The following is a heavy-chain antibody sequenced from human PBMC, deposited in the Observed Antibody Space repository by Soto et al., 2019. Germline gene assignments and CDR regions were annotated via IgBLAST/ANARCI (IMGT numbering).Heavy chain of an antibody. CDR3: ARRRYFDWLSGDYGMDV. CDR1: GGTFSSYA. D-gene: IGHD3-9*01. J-gene: IGHJ6*02. V-gene: IGHV1-69*06. CDR2: IIPIFGTA. Sequence: ASVKVSCKASGGTFSSYAISWVRQAPGQGLEWMGGIIPIFGTANYAQKFQGRVTITADKSTSTAYMGLGSLRSEDTAVYYCARRRYFDWLSGDYGMDVWGQGTTVTVSS.